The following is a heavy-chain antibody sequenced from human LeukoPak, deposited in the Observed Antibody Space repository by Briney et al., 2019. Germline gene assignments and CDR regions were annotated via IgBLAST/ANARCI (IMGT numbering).Heavy chain of an antibody. D-gene: IGHD3-9*01. CDR3: ARVLTGYYRYFDY. CDR1: GYTFTSYG. Sequence: ASVKVSCKASGYTFTSYGISWVRQAPGQGLEWMGRINPNSGGTNYAQKFQGRVTMTRDTSISTAYMELSRLRSDDTAVYYCARVLTGYYRYFDYWGQGTLVTVSS. V-gene: IGHV1-2*06. J-gene: IGHJ4*02. CDR2: INPNSGGT.